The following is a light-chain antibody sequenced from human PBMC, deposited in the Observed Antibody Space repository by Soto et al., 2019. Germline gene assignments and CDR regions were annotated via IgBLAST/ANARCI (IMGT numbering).Light chain of an antibody. V-gene: IGKV4-1*01. CDR1: QGCLYSSNNKNY. Sequence: DGVRSQSKDSLALSLGERASINGKSSQGCLYSSNNKNYLAWYQQKPGQPPKVLIYWASTRESGVPDRFSGSGSGTDFTLTISSLQAEDVAVYYCQQYYSTPRTFGQGTKVDIK. CDR2: WAS. CDR3: QQYYSTPRT. J-gene: IGKJ1*01.